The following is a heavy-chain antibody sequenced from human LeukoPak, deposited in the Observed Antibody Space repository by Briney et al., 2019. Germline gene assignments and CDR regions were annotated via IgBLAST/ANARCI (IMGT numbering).Heavy chain of an antibody. CDR3: AIIVVVSAALLEDCWLMDL. CDR1: GFTFSSYG. CDR2: IRYDGSNK. J-gene: IGHJ6*04. Sequence: GGSLRLSCAASGFTFSSYGMHWVRQAPGKGLEWVAFIRYDGSNKYYADSVKGRFTISRDNYKNTLYLQMNIMSAEDTALYYCAIIVVVSAALLEDCWLMDLWGKGNTVTVSS. V-gene: IGHV3-30*02. D-gene: IGHD2-2*01.